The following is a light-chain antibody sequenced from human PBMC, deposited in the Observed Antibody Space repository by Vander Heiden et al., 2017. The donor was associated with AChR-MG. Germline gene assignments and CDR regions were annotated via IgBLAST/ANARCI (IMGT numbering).Light chain of an antibody. Sequence: EIVLTQSPGTLSLSPGERATLSCRASQSVSSSYLAWYQKKPGQAPSLLIYGASSRATGIPDRFSGSGSGTDFTLTISRLEPEDFAVYYCQQYGSSPFTFGPGTKVDIK. CDR1: QSVSSSY. CDR2: GAS. J-gene: IGKJ3*01. V-gene: IGKV3-20*01. CDR3: QQYGSSPFT.